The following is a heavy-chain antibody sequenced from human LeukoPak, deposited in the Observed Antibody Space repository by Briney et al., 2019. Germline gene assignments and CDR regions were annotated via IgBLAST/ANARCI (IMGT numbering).Heavy chain of an antibody. D-gene: IGHD3-22*01. CDR3: ARVAEYYDSSGPTQAFDI. CDR2: INSDGSST. Sequence: PGGSLRRSCSASGFTFTPYWMHWVRQAPGKGLVWVSRINSDGSSTSYADSVKGRFTISRDNAKNTLYLQMNSLRAEDTAVYYCARVAEYYDSSGPTQAFDIWGQGTMVTVSS. J-gene: IGHJ3*02. V-gene: IGHV3-74*01. CDR1: GFTFTPYW.